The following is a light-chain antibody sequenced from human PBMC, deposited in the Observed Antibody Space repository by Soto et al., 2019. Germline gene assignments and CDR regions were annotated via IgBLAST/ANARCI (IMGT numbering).Light chain of an antibody. J-gene: IGLJ1*01. CDR2: EVN. V-gene: IGLV2-14*01. Sequence: QSALTQPASLSGSPGQSITISCTGTSSDIGAYDYVSWFQHHPGKAPKLMISEVNNRPSGVSNRFSGSKSGNTAYLTISGLQVEDEAEYFCFSVTTTSPHVFGTGTKLTVL. CDR3: FSVTTTSPHV. CDR1: SSDIGAYDY.